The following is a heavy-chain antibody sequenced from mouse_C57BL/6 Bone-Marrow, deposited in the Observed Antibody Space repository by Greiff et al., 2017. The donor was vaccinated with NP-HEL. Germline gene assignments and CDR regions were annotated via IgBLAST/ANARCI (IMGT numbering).Heavy chain of an antibody. CDR3: TRHCSYWYFDV. Sequence: VQLQQSGAELVRPGASVTLSCKASGYTFTDYEMHWVKQTPVHGLEWIGAIDPETGGTASNQKFKGKAILTADKSSSTAYMELRSLTSEDSAVYCCTRHCSYWYFDVWGTGTTVTVSS. V-gene: IGHV1-15*01. CDR2: IDPETGGT. CDR1: GYTFTDYE. J-gene: IGHJ1*03. D-gene: IGHD6-1*01.